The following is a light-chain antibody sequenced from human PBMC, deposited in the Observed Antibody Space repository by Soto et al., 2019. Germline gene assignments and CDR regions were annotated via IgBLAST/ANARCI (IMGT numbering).Light chain of an antibody. V-gene: IGLV2-14*01. CDR3: SSYTTRSTPYG. Sequence: QSALTQPASVSGSPGQSISISFTGTSSDVGGYNYVSWYQQHPGKAPKLMIYEVSNRPSGVSNRFSGSKSGNTASLTISGLQAEDEADYYCSSYTTRSTPYGCGTETKVTVL. J-gene: IGLJ1*01. CDR2: EVS. CDR1: SSDVGGYNY.